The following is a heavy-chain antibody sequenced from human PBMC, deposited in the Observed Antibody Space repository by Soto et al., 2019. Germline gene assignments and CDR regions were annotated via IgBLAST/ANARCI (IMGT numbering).Heavy chain of an antibody. CDR2: ITGGGTSI. Sequence: GGSLRLSCAASGFDFSGYAMSWVRQAPGKGLQWVSVITGGGTSIYYAASVKGRFSIARDKSSNTLVLHMSSLRAEDTALYYCAKHQYSFAHYIDHWGQGTQVSASS. CDR3: AKHQYSFAHYIDH. V-gene: IGHV3-23*01. D-gene: IGHD5-12*01. CDR1: GFDFSGYA. J-gene: IGHJ4*02.